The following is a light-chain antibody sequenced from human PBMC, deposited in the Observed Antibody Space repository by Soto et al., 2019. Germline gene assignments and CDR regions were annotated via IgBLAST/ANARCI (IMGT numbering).Light chain of an antibody. J-gene: IGLJ3*02. Sequence: QSALTQPASVSGSPGQSLTISCTGTSSDIGSYNLVSWYQHHPGKAPKLLICEGTERPSGVSNRFSGSKSGNTASLTISGLQPEDEADYYCSSFTNTNSLEDWVFGGGTKLTVL. V-gene: IGLV2-14*02. CDR3: SSFTNTNSLEDWV. CDR2: EGT. CDR1: SSDIGSYNL.